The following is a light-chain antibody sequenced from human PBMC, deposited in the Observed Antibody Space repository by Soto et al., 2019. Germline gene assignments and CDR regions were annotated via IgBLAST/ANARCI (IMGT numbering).Light chain of an antibody. CDR1: QSISSY. CDR3: QQSYSSPPT. Sequence: DIQMTQSPSSLSASVGDRVTITCRASQSISSYLNWYQQKPGKAPELLIYAASSLQSGVPSRFSGSGSGTDFTLTIISLQPEDFATYYCQQSYSSPPTFGQGTKVESK. CDR2: AAS. V-gene: IGKV1-39*01. J-gene: IGKJ1*01.